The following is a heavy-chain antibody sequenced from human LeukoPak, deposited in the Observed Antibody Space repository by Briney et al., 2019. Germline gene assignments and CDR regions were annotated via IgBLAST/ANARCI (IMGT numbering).Heavy chain of an antibody. V-gene: IGHV1-2*02. CDR1: GYTFTGYY. Sequence: ASVKVSCKASGYTFTGYYMHWVRQAPGQGLEWMGWINPNSGGTNYAQKFQGRVTMTRDTSISTAYMELSRLRSDDTAVYYCATGPDCSSTSCYYYHYYMDVWGKGTTVTVSS. CDR2: INPNSGGT. D-gene: IGHD2-2*01. CDR3: ATGPDCSSTSCYYYHYYMDV. J-gene: IGHJ6*03.